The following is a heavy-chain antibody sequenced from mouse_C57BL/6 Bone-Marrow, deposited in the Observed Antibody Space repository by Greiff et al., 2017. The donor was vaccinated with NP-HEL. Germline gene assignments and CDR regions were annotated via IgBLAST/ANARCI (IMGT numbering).Heavy chain of an antibody. Sequence: EVQLQESGGDLVKPGGSLKLSCAASGFTFSSYGMSWVRQTPDKRLEWVATISSGGSYTYYPDSVKGRFTISRDNAKNTLYLQMSSLKSEDTAMYYCARHGDGSSYGAMDYWGQGTSVTVSS. D-gene: IGHD1-1*01. CDR3: ARHGDGSSYGAMDY. CDR2: ISSGGSYT. CDR1: GFTFSSYG. J-gene: IGHJ4*01. V-gene: IGHV5-6*01.